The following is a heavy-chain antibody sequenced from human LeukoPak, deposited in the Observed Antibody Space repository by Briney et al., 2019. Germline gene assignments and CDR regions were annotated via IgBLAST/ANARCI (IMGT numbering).Heavy chain of an antibody. CDR3: AKDDNYIRFLS. CDR1: DFTVSSNY. V-gene: IGHV3-53*01. Sequence: PGGSLRLSCAASDFTVSSNYMSWVRQAPGKGLEWVSGIYSDSSTYYADSVKGRFTISRDNSKNTLYLQMNSLRAEDTAVYYCAKDDNYIRFLSWGQGTLVTVSS. CDR2: IYSDSST. D-gene: IGHD3-16*01. J-gene: IGHJ5*02.